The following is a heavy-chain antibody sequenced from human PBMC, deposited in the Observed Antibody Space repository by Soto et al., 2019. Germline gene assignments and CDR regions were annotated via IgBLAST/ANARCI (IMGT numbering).Heavy chain of an antibody. CDR1: GYTFTSYG. V-gene: IGHV1-18*01. Sequence: ASVKVSCKASGYTFTSYGINWVRQAPGQGLEWMGWISAYNGNTIYAQSFQGRVTMTTDTSSGTAYVELRSLKSDDTAVYYCARDCGEGEGCYMDDWGQGTLVTVST. CDR2: ISAYNGNT. CDR3: ARDCGEGEGCYMDD. D-gene: IGHD3-10*01. J-gene: IGHJ4*03.